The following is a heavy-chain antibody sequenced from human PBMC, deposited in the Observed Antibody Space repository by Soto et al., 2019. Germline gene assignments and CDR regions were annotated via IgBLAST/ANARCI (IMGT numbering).Heavy chain of an antibody. CDR1: GFTFSSYA. Sequence: EVQLLESGGGLVQPGGSLRLSCAASGFTFSSYAMSWVRQAPGKGLEWVSAISGSGGSTYYADSVKGRFTISRDNSKNTLYLQMNSPRAEDTAVYYCAKVSRAYYDSSLFDYWGQGTLVTVSS. D-gene: IGHD3-22*01. CDR3: AKVSRAYYDSSLFDY. V-gene: IGHV3-23*01. CDR2: ISGSGGST. J-gene: IGHJ4*02.